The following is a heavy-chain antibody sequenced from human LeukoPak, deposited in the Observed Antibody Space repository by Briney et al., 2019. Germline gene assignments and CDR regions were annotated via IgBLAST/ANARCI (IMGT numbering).Heavy chain of an antibody. J-gene: IGHJ2*01. Sequence: SETLSLTCAVSGDSISPYYWSWIRQPPGKGLEWIGYIYYSGSTNYNPSLKSRVTISVDKSKNQFSLKLSSVTAADTAVYYCARARYYDSSGYQVWYFDLWGRGTLVTVSS. V-gene: IGHV4-59*01. CDR1: GDSISPYY. CDR3: ARARYYDSSGYQVWYFDL. D-gene: IGHD3-22*01. CDR2: IYYSGST.